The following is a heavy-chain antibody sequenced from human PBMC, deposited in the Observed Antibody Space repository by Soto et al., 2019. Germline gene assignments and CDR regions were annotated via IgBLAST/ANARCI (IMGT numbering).Heavy chain of an antibody. V-gene: IGHV4-59*08. D-gene: IGHD2-15*01. CDR2: IYYSGST. J-gene: IGHJ4*02. CDR3: GRHGGCSDDY. CDR1: GGSISRYY. Sequence: SEPLSLTCTVTGGSISRYYWSRIRQPPGKGLEWIGYIYYSGSTNYNPSLKSRVTISVDTSKNQFSLKLSAVTAADTAVYYCGRHGGCSDDYWGQGSLFTVSS.